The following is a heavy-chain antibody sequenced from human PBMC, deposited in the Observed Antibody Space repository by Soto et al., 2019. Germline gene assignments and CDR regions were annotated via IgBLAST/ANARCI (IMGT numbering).Heavy chain of an antibody. D-gene: IGHD2-2*02. CDR3: ARDSYCSSPGCYTPDY. J-gene: IGHJ4*02. CDR2: ISYDGSNK. V-gene: IGHV3-30*04. Sequence: GGSLRLSCAASGFTFSSYAMHWVRQAPGKGLEWVAVISYDGSNKFYADSVKGRFTVSRDNSKNTLYLQMNSLRAEDTAVYYYARDSYCSSPGCYTPDYWCQGTLVTVSS. CDR1: GFTFSSYA.